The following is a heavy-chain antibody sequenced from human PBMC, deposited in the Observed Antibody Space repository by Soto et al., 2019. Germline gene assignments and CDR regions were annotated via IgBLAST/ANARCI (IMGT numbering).Heavy chain of an antibody. J-gene: IGHJ4*02. CDR2: ILYGGDNK. V-gene: IGHV3-30*09. Sequence: QVQLVESGGGVVQPGRSLRLSCAASGFIFSDYAMHWVRQAPGKGLEWVAVILYGGDNKYYADSVRGRFAISRDNLKNTLYLQMNSLNPEDTAVYHCAKARHSTSWYGVEADFWGQGTLVTVSS. CDR3: AKARHSTSWYGVEADF. CDR1: GFIFSDYA. D-gene: IGHD6-13*01.